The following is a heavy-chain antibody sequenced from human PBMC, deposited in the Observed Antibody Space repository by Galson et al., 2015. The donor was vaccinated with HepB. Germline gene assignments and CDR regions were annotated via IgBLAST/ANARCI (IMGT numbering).Heavy chain of an antibody. CDR1: GFTFSSYS. Sequence: SLRLSCAASGFTFSSYSMNWVRQAPGKGLEWVSSISSSSSYIYYADSVKGRFTISRDNAKNSLYLQMNSLRAEDTAVYYCAREPPFYDFWSGYYNYWGQGTLVTVSS. J-gene: IGHJ4*02. D-gene: IGHD3-3*01. V-gene: IGHV3-21*01. CDR2: ISSSSSYI. CDR3: AREPPFYDFWSGYYNY.